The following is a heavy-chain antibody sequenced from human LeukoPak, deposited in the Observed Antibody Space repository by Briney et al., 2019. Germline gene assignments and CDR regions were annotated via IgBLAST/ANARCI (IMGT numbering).Heavy chain of an antibody. CDR3: ARRGGSSSRRSPIDY. J-gene: IGHJ4*02. D-gene: IGHD6-6*01. CDR1: GFTFSDYW. CDR2: IKQDGSQR. Sequence: GGSLRLSCTASGFTFSDYWMTWIRQAPGKGPEWVANIKQDGSQRYYVDSVRGRFTISRDNAKNSLFLQMNGLRAEDTAVYYCARRGGSSSRRSPIDYWGQGTLVTVSS. V-gene: IGHV3-7*01.